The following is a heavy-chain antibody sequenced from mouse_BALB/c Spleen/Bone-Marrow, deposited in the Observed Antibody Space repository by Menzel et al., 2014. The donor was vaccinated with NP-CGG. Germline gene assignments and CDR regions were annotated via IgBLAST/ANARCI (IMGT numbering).Heavy chain of an antibody. Sequence: VQLQQSGAELVKPGASVKLSCTASGFNIKDTYMHWVKQRPEQGLEWIGRIDPANGNTKYDPKFQGKATITADTSSNXAYLQLSSLTSEDTAVYYCASYRYAWYFDVWGAGTTVTVSS. CDR3: ASYRYAWYFDV. CDR1: GFNIKDTY. CDR2: IDPANGNT. D-gene: IGHD2-14*01. V-gene: IGHV14-3*02. J-gene: IGHJ1*01.